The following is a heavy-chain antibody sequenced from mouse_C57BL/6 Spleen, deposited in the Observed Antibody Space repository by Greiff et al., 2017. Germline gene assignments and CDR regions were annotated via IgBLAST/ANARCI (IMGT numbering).Heavy chain of an antibody. Sequence: VQRVESGAELVRPGASVKLSCKASGYTFTDYYINWVKQRPGQGLAWIARIYPGSGNTYYNEKFKGKATLTAEKSSSTAYMQLSSLTSEDSAVYFCARWGVYYGYDEGAYYFDYWGQGTTLTVSS. CDR2: IYPGSGNT. V-gene: IGHV1-76*01. D-gene: IGHD2-2*01. CDR1: GYTFTDYY. J-gene: IGHJ2*01. CDR3: ARWGVYYGYDEGAYYFDY.